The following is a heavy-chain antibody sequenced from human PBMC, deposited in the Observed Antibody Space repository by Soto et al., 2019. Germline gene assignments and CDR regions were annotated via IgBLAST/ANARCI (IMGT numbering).Heavy chain of an antibody. V-gene: IGHV4-30-4*01. CDR2: IYHSGST. J-gene: IGHJ6*04. CDR3: ARVRSRMVGEVFYSYYGLEV. D-gene: IGHD3-16*01. Sequence: SETLSLTCTVSGGSISSGVYSWAWIRQPPGKGLEWIGYIYHSGSTSNNPSLKSRVATSVDTSKNQFSLKLSSLTAADTAVYFCARVRSRMVGEVFYSYYGLEVWGKGTTVT. CDR1: GGSISSGVYS.